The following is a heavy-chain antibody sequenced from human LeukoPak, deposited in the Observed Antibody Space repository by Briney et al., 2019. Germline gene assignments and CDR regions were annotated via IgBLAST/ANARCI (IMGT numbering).Heavy chain of an antibody. V-gene: IGHV1-18*04. Sequence: ASVKVSCKASGYTFTSYGISWVRQAPGQGLEWMGWISAYNGNTNYAQKLQGRVTMTRDTSISTAYMELSRLRSDDTAVYYCARGASGWYSYDFGVYYFDYWGQGTLVTVSS. J-gene: IGHJ4*02. CDR1: GYTFTSYG. CDR3: ARGASGWYSYDFGVYYFDY. CDR2: ISAYNGNT. D-gene: IGHD6-19*01.